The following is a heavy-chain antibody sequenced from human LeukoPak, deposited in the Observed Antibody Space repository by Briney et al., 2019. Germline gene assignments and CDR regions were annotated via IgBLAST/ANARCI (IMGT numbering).Heavy chain of an antibody. CDR1: GGTFSSYA. J-gene: IGHJ4*02. CDR2: IIPIFGIA. D-gene: IGHD6-13*01. CDR3: ASIPVAAAASDY. V-gene: IGHV1-69*04. Sequence: ASVKVSCKASGGTFSSYAISWVRQAPGQGLEWMGRIIPIFGIANYAQKFQGRVTNTADKSTSTAYMELSSLRSEDTAVYYCASIPVAAAASDYWGQGTLVTVSS.